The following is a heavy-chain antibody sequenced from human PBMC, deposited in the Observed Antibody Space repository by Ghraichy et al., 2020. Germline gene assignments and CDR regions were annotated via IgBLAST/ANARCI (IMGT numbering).Heavy chain of an antibody. CDR3: ARSRFVFWSGYDNWFDP. D-gene: IGHD3-3*01. V-gene: IGHV4-59*01. CDR1: GGSISSYY. CDR2: IYYSGST. Sequence: SETLSLTCTVSGGSISSYYWSWIRQPPGKGLEWIGYIYYSGSTNYNPSLKSRVTISVDTSKNQFSLKLSSVTAADTAVYYCARSRFVFWSGYDNWFDPWGQGTLVTVSS. J-gene: IGHJ5*02.